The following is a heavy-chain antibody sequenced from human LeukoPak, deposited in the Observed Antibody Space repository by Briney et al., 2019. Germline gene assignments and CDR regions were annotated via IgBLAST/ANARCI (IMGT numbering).Heavy chain of an antibody. CDR2: INPNSGGT. D-gene: IGHD3-22*01. CDR1: GYTFTGYY. Sequence: GASVKVSCKASGYTFTGYYMHWVRQAPGQGLEWMGWINPNSGGTNYAQKFQGRVTMTRDTSISTAYMELSRLRSDDTAVYYCAKDSYYYDSSSRMRGDYFDYWGQGTLVTVSS. V-gene: IGHV1-2*02. J-gene: IGHJ4*02. CDR3: AKDSYYYDSSSRMRGDYFDY.